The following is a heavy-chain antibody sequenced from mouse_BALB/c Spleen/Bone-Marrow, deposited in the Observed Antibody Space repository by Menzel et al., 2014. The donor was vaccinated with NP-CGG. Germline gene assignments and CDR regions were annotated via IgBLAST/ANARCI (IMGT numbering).Heavy chain of an antibody. CDR3: ARNYDYDEGAWFTY. CDR2: IFPGTDTT. V-gene: IGHV1S132*01. CDR1: GYTFTNYW. Sequence: VQLQQSGAEVVNPGASAKLSCRTSGYTFTNYWIQWVKQRPGQGLGWIGEIFPGTDTTYYNEKFKDKATLTIDTSSSTAYMQLSNLTSEDSAVYFCARNYDYDEGAWFTYWGQGTLVTVSA. J-gene: IGHJ3*01. D-gene: IGHD2-4*01.